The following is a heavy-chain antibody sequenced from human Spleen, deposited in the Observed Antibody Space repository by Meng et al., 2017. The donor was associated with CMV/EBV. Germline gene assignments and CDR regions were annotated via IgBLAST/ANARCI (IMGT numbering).Heavy chain of an antibody. CDR2: INYSGST. J-gene: IGHJ5*02. Sequence: SETLSLTCSVHGGSFSGYYWSWIRQPPGKGLEWIAYINYSGSTKYNPSLKSRVTISVDTSKNQFSLKLSSVTAADTAVYYCARASDIVVVPAAMGWFDPWGQGTLVTVSS. CDR3: ARASDIVVVPAAMGWFDP. V-gene: IGHV4-59*12. CDR1: GGSFSGYY. D-gene: IGHD2-2*01.